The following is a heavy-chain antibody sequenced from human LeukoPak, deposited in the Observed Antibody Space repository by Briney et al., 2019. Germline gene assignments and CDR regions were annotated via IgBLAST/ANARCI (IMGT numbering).Heavy chain of an antibody. J-gene: IGHJ4*02. V-gene: IGHV3-7*01. Sequence: PGGSLRLSCAASGFTFSSYWMNWVRQAPGKGLEWVANIKQDGSEKYYVDSVKDRFTISRDNAKNSLYLQMNSLRAEDTAVYYCARGTTVSSSLLYWGQGTLVTVSS. D-gene: IGHD6-6*01. CDR1: GFTFSSYW. CDR2: IKQDGSEK. CDR3: ARGTTVSSSLLY.